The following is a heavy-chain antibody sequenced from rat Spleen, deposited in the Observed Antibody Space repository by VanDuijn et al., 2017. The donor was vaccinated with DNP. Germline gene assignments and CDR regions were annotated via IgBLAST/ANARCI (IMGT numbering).Heavy chain of an antibody. CDR2: INTDGGST. CDR3: ASQSTDY. CDR1: GFTFSAYY. V-gene: IGHV5-7*01. Sequence: EVQLVESGGGLVQPGRSLKLSCAASGFTFSAYYMAWVRQAPKKGLEWVATINTDGGSTYYPDSVKGRFTISRDNAENTVYLQMSSLRSEDTATYYCASQSTDYWGQGVMVTVSS. J-gene: IGHJ2*01.